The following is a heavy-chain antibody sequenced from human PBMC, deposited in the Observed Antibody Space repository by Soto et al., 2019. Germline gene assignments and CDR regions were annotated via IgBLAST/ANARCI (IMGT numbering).Heavy chain of an antibody. CDR1: GGSISSGGYY. CDR2: IYYSGST. J-gene: IGHJ5*02. CDR3: ARDRGPSGWGSWFDP. Sequence: PSETLSLTCAVSGGSISSGGYYWSWIRHHPGEGLEWIGYIYYSGSTYYNPSLKSRVTISVDTSKNQFSLKLSSVAAADTAVYYCARDRGPSGWGSWFDPWGQGTLVTVSS. D-gene: IGHD3-3*01. V-gene: IGHV4-31*11.